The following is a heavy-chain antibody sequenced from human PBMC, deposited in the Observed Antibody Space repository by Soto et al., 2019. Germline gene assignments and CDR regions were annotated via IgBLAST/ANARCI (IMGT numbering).Heavy chain of an antibody. D-gene: IGHD1-26*01. CDR1: GFTFSAYA. CDR2: ISGDGRGT. J-gene: IGHJ4*02. Sequence: PGGSLRLSCAASGFTFSAYAMSWARQAPGKGLEWVSTISGDGRGTHYADSVRGRFTISRDNSKSTLFLQMESLRVEDTAIYYCDGSDFWGQGTLVTVSS. CDR3: DGSDF. V-gene: IGHV3-23*01.